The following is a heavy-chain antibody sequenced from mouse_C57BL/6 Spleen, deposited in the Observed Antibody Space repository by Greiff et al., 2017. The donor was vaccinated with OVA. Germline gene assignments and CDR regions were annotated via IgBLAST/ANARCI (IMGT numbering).Heavy chain of an antibody. V-gene: IGHV2-2*01. CDR3: ARKRYFDG. Sequence: QVQLQQSGPGLVQPSQSLSITCTVSGFSLTSYGVHWVRPSPGKGLEWLGVIWSGGSTDYHAAFISRLSISKDNSKSQVFFKMNSLQADDTAIYYCARKRYFDGWGTGTTVTVSS. CDR1: GFSLTSYG. CDR2: IWSGGST. J-gene: IGHJ1*03.